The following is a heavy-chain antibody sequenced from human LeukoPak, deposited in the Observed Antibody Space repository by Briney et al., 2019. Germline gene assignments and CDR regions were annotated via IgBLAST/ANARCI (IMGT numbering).Heavy chain of an antibody. D-gene: IGHD5-18*01. J-gene: IGHJ6*02. V-gene: IGHV3-48*03. Sequence: GESVRLSCAASGFTFSSYEMNWVRQAPGKGLEWVSYISSSGSTIYYADSVKGRFTISRDNAKNSLYLQMNSLRAEDTAVYYCARDRNRGDTAMALDVWGQGTTVTVSS. CDR1: GFTFSSYE. CDR3: ARDRNRGDTAMALDV. CDR2: ISSSGSTI.